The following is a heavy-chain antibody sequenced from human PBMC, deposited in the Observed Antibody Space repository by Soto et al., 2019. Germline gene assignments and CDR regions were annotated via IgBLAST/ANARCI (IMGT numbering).Heavy chain of an antibody. V-gene: IGHV1-3*01. CDR3: ARVDNFWSGYFDY. CDR1: GYTFTSYA. Sequence: ASVKVSCKASGYTFTSYAMHWVRQAPGQRLEWMGWINAVNGNSKYSQKFQGRVTITRDTSASTAYMELSSLRSEDTAVYYCARVDNFWSGYFDYWGQGTLVTVSS. CDR2: INAVNGNS. J-gene: IGHJ4*02. D-gene: IGHD3-3*01.